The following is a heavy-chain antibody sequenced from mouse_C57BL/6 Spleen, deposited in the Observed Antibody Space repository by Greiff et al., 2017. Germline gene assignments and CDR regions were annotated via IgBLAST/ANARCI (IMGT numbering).Heavy chain of an antibody. CDR3: ARARNYAMDY. V-gene: IGHV5-4*03. J-gene: IGHJ4*01. CDR2: ISDGGSYT. Sequence: EVKLVESGGGLVKPGGSLKLSCAASGFTFSSYAMSWVRQTPEKRLEWVATISDGGSYTYYPDNVKGRFTISRDNAKNNLYLQMSHLKSEDTAMYYCARARNYAMDYWGQGTLVTVSS. CDR1: GFTFSSYA.